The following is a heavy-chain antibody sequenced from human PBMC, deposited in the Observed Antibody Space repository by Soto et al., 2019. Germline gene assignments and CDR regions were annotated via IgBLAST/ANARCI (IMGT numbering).Heavy chain of an antibody. J-gene: IGHJ6*02. CDR2: IYWDEDK. CDR1: GFSLSTSEVG. V-gene: IGHV2-5*02. Sequence: QITLKESGPTLVKSTETLTLTCTFSGFSLSTSEVGVGWIRQPPGKALEWLALIYWDEDKRYSPSLKTRLTITKDTSTHEVVLTMTNVDPVDTGTYYCAHKGGRGAGMDVWGQGTTVTVSS. D-gene: IGHD2-15*01. CDR3: AHKGGRGAGMDV.